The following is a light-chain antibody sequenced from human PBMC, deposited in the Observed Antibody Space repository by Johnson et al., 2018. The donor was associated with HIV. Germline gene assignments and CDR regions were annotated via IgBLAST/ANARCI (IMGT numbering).Light chain of an antibody. V-gene: IGLV1-51*02. J-gene: IGLJ1*01. CDR3: GTWDSSLSAEV. CDR1: SSNIGNNY. CDR2: ENN. Sequence: QSVLTQPPSVSAAPGQKVTISCSGSSSNIGNNYVSWYQQLPGTAPKLLIYENNKRPSGIPDRFSGSKSGTSATLGITGLQTEDEADYYCGTWDSSLSAEVFGTGTKVTVL.